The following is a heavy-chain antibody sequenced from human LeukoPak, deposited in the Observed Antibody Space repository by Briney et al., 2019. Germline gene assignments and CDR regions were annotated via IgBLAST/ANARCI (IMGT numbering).Heavy chain of an antibody. V-gene: IGHV4-38-2*02. D-gene: IGHD6-19*01. CDR2: IYHSGST. Sequence: PSETLSLTCTVSGYSISSGHYWGWIRQPPGKGLEWIGSIYHSGSTYYNPSLKSRVTISVDTSKNQFSLKLSSVTAADTAVYYCARRVAGWSGVYYYYYMDVWGKGTTVTISS. CDR3: ARRVAGWSGVYYYYYMDV. J-gene: IGHJ6*03. CDR1: GYSISSGHY.